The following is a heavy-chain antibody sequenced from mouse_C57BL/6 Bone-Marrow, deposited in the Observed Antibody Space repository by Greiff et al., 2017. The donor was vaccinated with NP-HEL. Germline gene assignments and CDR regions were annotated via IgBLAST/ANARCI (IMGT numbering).Heavy chain of an antibody. D-gene: IGHD1-1*01. CDR3: ASTTVVATRYFDV. CDR1: GFNIKDYY. Sequence: VQLKESGAELVKPGASVKLSCTASGFNIKDYYMHWVKQRTEQGLGWIGRIDPEEGETKYAPKFQGKATITADTSSNTAYLQLSSLTSEDTAVYYCASTTVVATRYFDVWGTGTTVTVSS. J-gene: IGHJ1*03. V-gene: IGHV14-2*01. CDR2: IDPEEGET.